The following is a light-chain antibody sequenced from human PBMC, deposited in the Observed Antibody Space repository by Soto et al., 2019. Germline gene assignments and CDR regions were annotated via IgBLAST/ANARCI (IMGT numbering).Light chain of an antibody. CDR2: GAS. CDR1: QSVSSSY. Sequence: EIVLTQSPGPLSLSPGERATLSCSASQSVSSSYLAWYQQKPVQSPRRLIYGASSRATGIPDRFSGSGSGTDFTLTISRLEPEDFAVYYCQQYGSSPTCGQGTRLEIK. V-gene: IGKV3-20*01. J-gene: IGKJ5*01. CDR3: QQYGSSPT.